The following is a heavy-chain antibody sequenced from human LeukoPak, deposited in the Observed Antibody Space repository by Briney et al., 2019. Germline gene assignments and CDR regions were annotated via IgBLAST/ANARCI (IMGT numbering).Heavy chain of an antibody. CDR2: ISGSGGST. CDR3: AKDDQYYDILTGFDY. V-gene: IGHV3-23*01. Sequence: GGSLRLSCAASGFTFSSYGMSWVRQAPGKGLEWVSAISGSGGSTFYADSVKGRFTISRDNSKNTLYLQMNSLRAEDTAVYYCAKDDQYYDILTGFDYWGQGTLVTVSS. CDR1: GFTFSSYG. J-gene: IGHJ4*02. D-gene: IGHD3-9*01.